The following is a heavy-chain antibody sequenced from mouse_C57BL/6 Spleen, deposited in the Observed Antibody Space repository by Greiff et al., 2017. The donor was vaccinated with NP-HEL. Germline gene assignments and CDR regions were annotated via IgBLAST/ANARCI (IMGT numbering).Heavy chain of an antibody. CDR3: ARSTGTRAMDY. CDR1: GYTFTDYY. V-gene: IGHV1-26*01. D-gene: IGHD4-1*02. Sequence: VQLQQSGPELVKPGASVKISCKASGYTFTDYYMNWVKQSHGKSLEWIGDINPNNGGTSYNQKFKGKATLTVDKSSSTAYMELRSLTSEDSAVYYCARSTGTRAMDYWGQGTSVTVSS. CDR2: INPNNGGT. J-gene: IGHJ4*01.